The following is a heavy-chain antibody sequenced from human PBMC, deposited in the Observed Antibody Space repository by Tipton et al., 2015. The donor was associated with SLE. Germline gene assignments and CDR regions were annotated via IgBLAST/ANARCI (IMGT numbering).Heavy chain of an antibody. V-gene: IGHV4-4*08. Sequence: TLSLTCTVSGGSISGYYWSWIRQPPGKGLEWIGYSTDYSPSLKSRVTISVDTSKNQFSLKLSSVTAADTAVYYCARRRYGDFLLPDAFDIWGQGTMVTVSS. J-gene: IGHJ3*02. CDR3: ARRRYGDFLLPDAFDI. D-gene: IGHD4-17*01. CDR1: GGSISGYY. CDR2: ST.